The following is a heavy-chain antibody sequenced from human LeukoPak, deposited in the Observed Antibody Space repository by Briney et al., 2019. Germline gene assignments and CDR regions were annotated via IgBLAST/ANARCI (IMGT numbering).Heavy chain of an antibody. V-gene: IGHV1-69*04. CDR2: IIPILGIA. Sequence: SVKVSCKASGGTFSSYAISWVRQAPGQGLEWMGRIIPILGIANYAQKFQGRVTITADKSTSTAYMELSSLRSEDTAVYYCARVVRFGELSSRTEIDYWGQGTLVTVSS. J-gene: IGHJ4*02. CDR3: ARVVRFGELSSRTEIDY. D-gene: IGHD3-10*01. CDR1: GGTFSSYA.